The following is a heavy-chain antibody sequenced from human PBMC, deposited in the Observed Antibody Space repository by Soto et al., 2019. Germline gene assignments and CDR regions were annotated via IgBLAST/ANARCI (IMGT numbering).Heavy chain of an antibody. CDR1: AFSLSTSGVG. D-gene: IGHD2-21*01. CDR3: ARLVAAGITYYFDS. J-gene: IGHJ4*02. CDR2: IYWDDDK. V-gene: IGHV2-5*02. Sequence: QITLKESGPTLVKPTQTLTLTCTFSAFSLSTSGVGVGWIRQPPGKALEGLTFIYWDDDKRYSPSLKSRLTITKDTSKNQVVLTMTMMDPVDTATYYCARLVAAGITYYFDSWGQGTLVTVSS.